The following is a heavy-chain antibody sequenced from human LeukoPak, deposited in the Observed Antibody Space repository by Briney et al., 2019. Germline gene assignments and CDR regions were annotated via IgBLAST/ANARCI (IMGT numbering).Heavy chain of an antibody. Sequence: ASVTVSCKASGGAFSSYAISWVRQAPGQGLEWMGGIIPIFGTANYAQKFQGRVTITADESTSTAYMELSSLRSEDTAVYYCAREDYCDSSGYYPDYWGQGTLVTVSS. D-gene: IGHD3-22*01. J-gene: IGHJ4*02. CDR1: GGAFSSYA. CDR3: AREDYCDSSGYYPDY. CDR2: IIPIFGTA. V-gene: IGHV1-69*13.